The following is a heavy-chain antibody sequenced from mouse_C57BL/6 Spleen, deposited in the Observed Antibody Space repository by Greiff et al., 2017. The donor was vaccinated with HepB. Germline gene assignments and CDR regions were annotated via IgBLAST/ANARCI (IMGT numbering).Heavy chain of an antibody. J-gene: IGHJ2*01. V-gene: IGHV1-74*01. CDR1: GYTFTSYW. D-gene: IGHD2-1*01. CDR2: IHPSDSDT. CDR3: AIERVTTCPFDY. Sequence: QVQLQQSGAELVKPGASVKVSCKASGYTFTSYWMHWVKQRPGQGLEWIGRIHPSDSDTNYNQKFKGKATLTVDKSSSTAYMQLSSLTSKDSAVYYCAIERVTTCPFDYWGQGTTLTVSS.